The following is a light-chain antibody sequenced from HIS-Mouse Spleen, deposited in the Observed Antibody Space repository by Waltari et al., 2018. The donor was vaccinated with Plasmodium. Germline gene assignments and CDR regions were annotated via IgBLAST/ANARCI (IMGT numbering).Light chain of an antibody. J-gene: IGLJ2*01. CDR2: QDS. CDR3: QAFNSIAMV. Sequence: SYELTQPPSVSVSPGQTASITCSGDKLGDKYACWYQQKPGQYPVLVIYQDSKRPSGISERFSGYNSGNTATLPSSGTQAMDEADDYFQAFNSIAMVFGGGTKETGL. CDR1: KLGDKY. V-gene: IGLV3-1*01.